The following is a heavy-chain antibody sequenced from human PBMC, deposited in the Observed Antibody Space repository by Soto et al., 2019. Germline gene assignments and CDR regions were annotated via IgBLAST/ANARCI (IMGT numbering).Heavy chain of an antibody. CDR1: GYTFSSYD. Sequence: QVQLVQSGSEVRKPGASVKVSCKASGYTFSSYDINWVRQAPGQGPEWMGRVSPNSGDTNYAQKFQGRLTMTRDTSISTASMELSSLTSDDTAVYSCASWAGYSKWGQGTLVTVSS. D-gene: IGHD3-9*01. CDR3: ASWAGYSK. J-gene: IGHJ4*02. CDR2: VSPNSGDT. V-gene: IGHV1-8*01.